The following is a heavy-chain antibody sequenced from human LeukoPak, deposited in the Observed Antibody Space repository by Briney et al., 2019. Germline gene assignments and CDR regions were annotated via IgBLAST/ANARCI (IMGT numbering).Heavy chain of an antibody. D-gene: IGHD3-22*01. V-gene: IGHV4-34*01. CDR1: GGSFSGYY. J-gene: IGHJ4*02. CDR2: INHSGST. Sequence: PSETLSLTCTVYGGSFSGYYWSWIRQPPGKGLEWIGEINHSGSTNYNPSLKSRVTISVDTSKNQFSLKLSSVTAADTAVYYCARRQIHYYDSSGYYYFDYWGQGTLVTVSS. CDR3: ARRQIHYYDSSGYYYFDY.